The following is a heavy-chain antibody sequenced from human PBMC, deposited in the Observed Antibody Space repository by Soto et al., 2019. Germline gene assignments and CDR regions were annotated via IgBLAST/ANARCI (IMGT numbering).Heavy chain of an antibody. CDR3: ARDYYDFWSGYPDYYYYYYMDV. CDR1: GYTFTSYD. J-gene: IGHJ6*03. CDR2: MNPNSGNT. Sequence: SVKVSCKASGYTFTSYDINWVRQATGQGLEWMGWMNPNSGNTGYAQKFQGRVTMTRNTSISTAYMELSSLRSEDTAVYYCARDYYDFWSGYPDYYYYYYMDVWGKGTTVTVSS. V-gene: IGHV1-8*01. D-gene: IGHD3-3*01.